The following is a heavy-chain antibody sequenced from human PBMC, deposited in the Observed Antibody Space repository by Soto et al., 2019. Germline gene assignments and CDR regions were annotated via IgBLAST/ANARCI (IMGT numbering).Heavy chain of an antibody. CDR3: ASDIVVVPAAISRHDFDY. CDR2: ISGSGGST. Sequence: EVQLLESGGGLVQPGGSLRLSCAASGFTFSSYAMSWVRQAPGKGLEWVSAISGSGGSTYYADSVKGRFTISRDNSKNTLYLQMNSLRAEDTAVYYCASDIVVVPAAISRHDFDYWGQGTLVTVSS. J-gene: IGHJ4*02. CDR1: GFTFSSYA. D-gene: IGHD2-2*01. V-gene: IGHV3-23*01.